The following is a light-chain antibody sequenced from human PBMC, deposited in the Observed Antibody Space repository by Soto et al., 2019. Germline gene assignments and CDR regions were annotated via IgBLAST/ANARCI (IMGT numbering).Light chain of an antibody. V-gene: IGKV3-15*01. CDR1: QNVNSN. J-gene: IGKJ1*01. Sequence: IVMPKNKASLSVSPGERATLSCRASQNVNSNLAWYQQKPGQAPRFLIYGASTRATGIPARFSGSGSGTEFTLTICSLQSEDFAVYYCPLYTIRLRTFCQRTNVDIK. CDR3: PLYTIRLRT. CDR2: GAS.